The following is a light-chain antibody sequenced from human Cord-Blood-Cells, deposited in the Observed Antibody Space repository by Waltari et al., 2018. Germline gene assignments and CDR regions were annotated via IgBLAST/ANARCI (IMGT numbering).Light chain of an antibody. V-gene: IGLV2-14*01. Sequence: QSALTQPASVSGSPGQSITIPCTGTSSAVGGYNYVSWYQQHPGTAPKLMIYEVSNRPSGVSNRFSGSKSGNTASLTISGLQAEDEADYYCSSYTSSSTLVFGGGTKLTVL. CDR2: EVS. J-gene: IGLJ2*01. CDR1: SSAVGGYNY. CDR3: SSYTSSSTLV.